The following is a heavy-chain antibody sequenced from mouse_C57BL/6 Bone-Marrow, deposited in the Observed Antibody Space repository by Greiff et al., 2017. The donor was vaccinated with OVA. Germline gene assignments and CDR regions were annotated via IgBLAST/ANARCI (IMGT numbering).Heavy chain of an antibody. J-gene: IGHJ2*01. CDR1: GFTFSSYA. V-gene: IGHV5-9-1*02. CDR3: TRDPIGWLLYFDY. D-gene: IGHD2-3*01. Sequence: EVKLVESGEGLVKPGGSLKLSCAASGFTFSSYAMSWVRQTPEKRLEWVAYISSGGDYIYYADTVKGRFTISRDNARNTLYLQMSSLKSEDTALYYCTRDPIGWLLYFDYWGQGTTLTVSS. CDR2: ISSGGDYI.